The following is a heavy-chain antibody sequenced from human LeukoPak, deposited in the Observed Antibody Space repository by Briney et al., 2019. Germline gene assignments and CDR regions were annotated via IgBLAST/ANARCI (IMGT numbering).Heavy chain of an antibody. D-gene: IGHD2-2*01. CDR3: ARGVVPAAMTYYNWFDP. CDR2: TSSSSSYI. J-gene: IGHJ5*02. Sequence: GGSLRLSCAASGFTFSSYSMNWVRQAPGKGLEWVSSTSSSSSYIYYADSVKGRFTISGDNAKNSLYLQMNSLRAEDTAVYYCARGVVPAAMTYYNWFDPWGQGTLVTVSS. CDR1: GFTFSSYS. V-gene: IGHV3-21*01.